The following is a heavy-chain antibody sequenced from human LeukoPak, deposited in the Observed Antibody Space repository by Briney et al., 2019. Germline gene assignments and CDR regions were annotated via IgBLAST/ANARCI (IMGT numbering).Heavy chain of an antibody. CDR3: ARGTFLWFGETSRHFDY. CDR1: GDSVSSNSAA. V-gene: IGHV6-1*01. Sequence: SQTLSLTCAISGDSVSSNSAAWNWIRQSPSRGLEWLGRTYYRSKWYNDYAVSVKSRITINPDTSKNQFSLQLNSVTPEDTAVYYCARGTFLWFGETSRHFDYWGQGTLVTVSS. D-gene: IGHD3-10*01. J-gene: IGHJ4*02. CDR2: TYYRSKWYN.